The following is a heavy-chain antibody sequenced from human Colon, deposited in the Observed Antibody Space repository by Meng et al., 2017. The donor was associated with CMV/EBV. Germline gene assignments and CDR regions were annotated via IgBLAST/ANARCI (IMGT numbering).Heavy chain of an antibody. J-gene: IGHJ4*02. Sequence: GSLRLSCTVSGGSISSYYWSWIRQTPGKGLEWIGYISYSGSTDYDPSLKSRVTISVDTSKNQFSLKLSSVTAADTAVYYCASKGVGYSSGWYELDYWGQGTLVTVSS. D-gene: IGHD6-19*01. CDR1: GGSISSYY. CDR2: ISYSGST. CDR3: ASKGVGYSSGWYELDY. V-gene: IGHV4-59*12.